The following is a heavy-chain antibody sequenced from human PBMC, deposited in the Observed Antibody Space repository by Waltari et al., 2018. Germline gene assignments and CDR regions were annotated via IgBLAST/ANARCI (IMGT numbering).Heavy chain of an antibody. CDR3: ARAASYGPRAPYFDY. CDR2: IYTSGST. V-gene: IGHV4-61*02. J-gene: IGHJ4*02. D-gene: IGHD3-10*01. Sequence: QVQLQESGPGLVKPSQTLSLTCTVSGGSISSGSYYWSWLRQPAGKGLEWIGRIYTSGSTNYNPSLKSRVTISVDTSKNQFSLKLSSVTAADTAVYYCARAASYGPRAPYFDYWGQGTLVTVSS. CDR1: GGSISSGSYY.